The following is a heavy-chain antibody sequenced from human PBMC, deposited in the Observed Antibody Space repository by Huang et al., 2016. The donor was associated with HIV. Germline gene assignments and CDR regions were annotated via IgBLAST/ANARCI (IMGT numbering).Heavy chain of an antibody. V-gene: IGHV1-3*01. D-gene: IGHD3-9*01. Sequence: QVELVQSGAEVKKPGASVKVSCEASGYTFATYAMHWVRQAPGQRFEWMGWINPANGNTKYSRKFEGRGAITRDTSTNTAYMELSSLRSEDTAVYYCARVRPLTIYTVDYYFDYWGQGTLVTVSS. CDR3: ARVRPLTIYTVDYYFDY. CDR1: GYTFATYA. J-gene: IGHJ4*02. CDR2: INPANGNT.